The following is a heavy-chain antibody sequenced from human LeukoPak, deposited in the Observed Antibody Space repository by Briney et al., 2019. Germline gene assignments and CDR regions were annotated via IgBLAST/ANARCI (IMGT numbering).Heavy chain of an antibody. V-gene: IGHV4-61*08. CDR1: GGSISSGGYY. CDR2: IYYSGST. CDR3: ARPTGWYWDYYYYMDV. D-gene: IGHD6-19*01. J-gene: IGHJ6*03. Sequence: SETLSLTCTVSGGSISSGGYYWSWIRQHPGKGLEWIGYIYYSGSTNYNPSLKSRVTISVDTSKNQFSLKLSSVTAADTAVYYCARPTGWYWDYYYYMDVWGKGTTVTVSS.